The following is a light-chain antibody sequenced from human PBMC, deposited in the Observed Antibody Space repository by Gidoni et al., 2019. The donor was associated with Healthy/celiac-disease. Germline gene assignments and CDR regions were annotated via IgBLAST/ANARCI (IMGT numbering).Light chain of an antibody. V-gene: IGKV2-28*01. CDR2: LGS. J-gene: IGKJ2*01. CDR1: QSLLHSNGYNY. Sequence: DIVMPQSPLSLPVTPGEPASISCRSSQSLLHSNGYNYLDWYLQKPGQSPQLLSYLGSNLASGVPDRFSGSGSGTDFTLKISRVEAEDVGVYYCMQALQTPRTFGQGTKLEIK. CDR3: MQALQTPRT.